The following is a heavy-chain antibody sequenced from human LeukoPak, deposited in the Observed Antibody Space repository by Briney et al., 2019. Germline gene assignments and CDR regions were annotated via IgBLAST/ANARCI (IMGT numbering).Heavy chain of an antibody. D-gene: IGHD4-23*01. V-gene: IGHV3-7*01. CDR3: AKDLSLTTRYPGGFDY. Sequence: GGSLRLSCAASGFTFSRHWMTWVRQAPGKGLEWVANIKQDGSEKYYADSVKGRFTISRDNSKNTLYLQMNSLRAEDTAVYYCAKDLSLTTRYPGGFDYWGQGTLVTVSS. CDR2: IKQDGSEK. CDR1: GFTFSRHW. J-gene: IGHJ4*02.